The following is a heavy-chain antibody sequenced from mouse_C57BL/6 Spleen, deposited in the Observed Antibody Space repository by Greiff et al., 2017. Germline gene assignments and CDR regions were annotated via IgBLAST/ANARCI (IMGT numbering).Heavy chain of an antibody. CDR2: IYPGDGDT. Sequence: QVQLKQSGPELVKPGASVKISCKASGYAFSSSWMNWVKQRPGKGLEWIGRIYPGDGDTNYNGKFKGKATLTADKSSSTAYMQLSSLTSEDSAVYFCARPLTGTDWFAYWGQGTLVTVSA. CDR1: GYAFSSSW. V-gene: IGHV1-82*01. CDR3: ARPLTGTDWFAY. D-gene: IGHD4-1*01. J-gene: IGHJ3*01.